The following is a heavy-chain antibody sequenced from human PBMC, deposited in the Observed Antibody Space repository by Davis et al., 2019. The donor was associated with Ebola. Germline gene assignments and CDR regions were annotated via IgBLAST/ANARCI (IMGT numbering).Heavy chain of an antibody. V-gene: IGHV1-18*04. J-gene: IGHJ4*02. CDR2: ISAYNGNT. D-gene: IGHD3-22*01. CDR1: GYTFTSYG. CDR3: ARTITMIVVVPPNY. Sequence: AASVKVSCKASGYTFTSYGISWVRQAPGQGLEWMGWISAYNGNTNYAQKLQGRVTMTTDTSTSTAYMELRSLRSDDTAVYYCARTITMIVVVPPNYLGQGTLVTVSS.